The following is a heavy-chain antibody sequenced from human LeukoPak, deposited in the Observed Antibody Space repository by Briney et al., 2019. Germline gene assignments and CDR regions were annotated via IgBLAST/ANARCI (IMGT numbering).Heavy chain of an antibody. J-gene: IGHJ4*02. V-gene: IGHV4-61*01. D-gene: IGHD3-3*01. CDR1: GARLTNPTYY. CDR2: VFASGTS. CDR3: ARFKSGGFYYFDS. Sequence: SETLSLTCSVSGARLTNPTYYQWSWFRQPPGKALEFIGKVFASGTSTLTSSLKSRVTMSLDTSKNEFSLRLTSVTAEDSAVYFCARFKSGGFYYFDSRGQGALVTVSS.